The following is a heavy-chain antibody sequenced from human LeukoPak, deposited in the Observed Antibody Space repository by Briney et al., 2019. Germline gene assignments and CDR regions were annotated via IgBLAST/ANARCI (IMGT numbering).Heavy chain of an antibody. CDR2: IYHSGST. CDR1: GGSISSGGYY. V-gene: IGHV4-30-2*01. CDR3: ARGERQQLPDY. D-gene: IGHD6-13*01. Sequence: SETLSLTCTVSGGSISSGGYYWSWIRQPPGKGLEWIGYIYHSGSTYYNPSLKSRVTISVDRSKNQFSLKLSSVTAADTAVYYCARGERQQLPDYWGQGTLVTVSS. J-gene: IGHJ4*02.